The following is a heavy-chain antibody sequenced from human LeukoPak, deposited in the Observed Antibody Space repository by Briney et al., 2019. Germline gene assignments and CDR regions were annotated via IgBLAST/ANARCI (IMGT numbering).Heavy chain of an antibody. CDR1: GFTFSDYG. CDR2: ISNGVHST. J-gene: IGHJ4*02. CDR3: AKEGWLRSSVFDC. D-gene: IGHD5-12*01. Sequence: GGSLRLSCEGTGFTFSDYGMSWVRQAPGKGLEWVSHISNGVHSTYYADSVKGRFNISRDDSKNTLYLQMNSLRAEDTAVYFCAKEGWLRSSVFDCWGQGILVTVSS. V-gene: IGHV3-23*01.